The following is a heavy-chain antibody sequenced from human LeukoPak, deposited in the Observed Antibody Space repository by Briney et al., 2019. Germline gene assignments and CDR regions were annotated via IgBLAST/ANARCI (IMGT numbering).Heavy chain of an antibody. V-gene: IGHV3-53*01. J-gene: IGHJ6*03. Sequence: WGSLRLSCAASGFTVSSNYMSWVRQAPGKGLECVSIIYSGGSTYYADSVKGRFTISRDNSKNTLYLQMNSLRAEDTALYYCAIATGNYFYYMDVWGKGTTVTISS. CDR1: GFTVSSNY. D-gene: IGHD1-14*01. CDR2: IYSGGST. CDR3: AIATGNYFYYMDV.